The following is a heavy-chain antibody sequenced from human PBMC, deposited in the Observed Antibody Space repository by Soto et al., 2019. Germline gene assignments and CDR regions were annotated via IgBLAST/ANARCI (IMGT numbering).Heavy chain of an antibody. CDR3: ARGPPNWGFDY. D-gene: IGHD7-27*01. Sequence: QVQLVQSGAEVKKPGASVKVSCKASGYTFTSYDINWVRQATGQGLEWMGWMSPKSGNTGYSQKFQGRVTMTRTTSARTAYMELSSLRSDDTAVYYCARGPPNWGFDYWGQGTLVTVSS. CDR2: MSPKSGNT. V-gene: IGHV1-8*01. CDR1: GYTFTSYD. J-gene: IGHJ4*02.